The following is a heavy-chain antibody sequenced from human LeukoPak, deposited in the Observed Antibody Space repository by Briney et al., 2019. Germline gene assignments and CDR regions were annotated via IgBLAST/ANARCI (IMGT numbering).Heavy chain of an antibody. CDR2: FDPEDGET. Sequence: GASVKVSCKVSGYTLTELSMHWVRQAPGKGLEWMGGFDPEDGETIYAQKFQGRVTMTRDTSISTAYMELSSLRSEDTAIYYCARMSYYDSSGDNWFDPWGQGTLVTVSS. D-gene: IGHD3-22*01. CDR3: ARMSYYDSSGDNWFDP. J-gene: IGHJ5*02. V-gene: IGHV1-24*01. CDR1: GYTLTELS.